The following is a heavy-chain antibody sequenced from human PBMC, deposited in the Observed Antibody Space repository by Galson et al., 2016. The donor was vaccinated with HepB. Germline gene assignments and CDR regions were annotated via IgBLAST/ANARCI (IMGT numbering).Heavy chain of an antibody. Sequence: LSLTCTVSGGPIISSSHYWGWIRQPPGKGLEWIGRIYYGGSTLYSPCLRSRVSISVDPSKNHFTLEVRSVTAADTAVYYCARPRYCSSATCTAAFDYWGQGTLVTVSS. CDR2: IYYGGST. CDR3: ARPRYCSSATCTAAFDY. CDR1: GGPIISSSHY. D-gene: IGHD2-2*01. V-gene: IGHV4-39*01. J-gene: IGHJ4*02.